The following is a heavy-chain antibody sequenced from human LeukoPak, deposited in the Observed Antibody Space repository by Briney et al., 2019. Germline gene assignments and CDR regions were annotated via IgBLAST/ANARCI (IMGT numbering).Heavy chain of an antibody. CDR3: ARRRLGYYFDY. V-gene: IGHV4-34*01. J-gene: IGHJ4*02. CDR2: INPRGST. D-gene: IGHD5-24*01. CDR1: GGSFSGYY. Sequence: SETLFLTCGVYGGSFSGYYWSWIRQPPGKGLEWIGEINPRGSTNYNPSLKSRVTLSADTSKNQFSLTLNSVTAADTAVYYCARRRLGYYFDYWGQRTLVTVSS.